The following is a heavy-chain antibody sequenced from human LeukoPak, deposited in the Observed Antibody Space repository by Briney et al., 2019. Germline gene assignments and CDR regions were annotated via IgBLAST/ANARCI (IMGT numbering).Heavy chain of an antibody. D-gene: IGHD4-17*01. J-gene: IGHJ4*02. V-gene: IGHV4-59*02. CDR1: GGSVGSNY. CDR2: ISYSGDT. Sequence: PSETLSLTCSVSGGSVGSNYWSWVRQPPGKGLEWIGYISYSGDTKYNPSLKSRLSMSVDTSKNQCSLMLTSVTAADTAVYYCASNDYGDYGFDYWGQGTLVTVSS. CDR3: ASNDYGDYGFDY.